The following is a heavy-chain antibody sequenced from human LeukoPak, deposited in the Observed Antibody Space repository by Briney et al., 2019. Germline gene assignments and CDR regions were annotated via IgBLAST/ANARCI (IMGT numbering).Heavy chain of an antibody. CDR2: IYYSGST. J-gene: IGHJ4*02. Sequence: SETLSLTCTVSGGSISSYYWSWIRQPPGKGLEWIGDIYYSGSTNYNPSLKSRVTISVDTSKNQFSLKLSSVTAADTAVYYCARGRFGSSWPGDFDYWGQGTLVTVSS. CDR3: ARGRFGSSWPGDFDY. CDR1: GGSISSYY. D-gene: IGHD6-13*01. V-gene: IGHV4-59*01.